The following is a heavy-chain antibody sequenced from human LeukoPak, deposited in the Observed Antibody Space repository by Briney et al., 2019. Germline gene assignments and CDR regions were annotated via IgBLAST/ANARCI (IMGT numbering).Heavy chain of an antibody. CDR1: GASIRSYY. J-gene: IGHJ4*02. D-gene: IGHD4-17*01. V-gene: IGHV4-59*01. CDR3: AAYGDFWGRSFEY. Sequence: SETQSLTCTVSGASIRSYYWSWIRQPPGKGLEWIGYIYYSGSTNYNPSLKSRVAISVDTSTNQFSLQMYSVTAADTAMYYCAAYGDFWGRSFEYWGQGTLVTVSS. CDR2: IYYSGST.